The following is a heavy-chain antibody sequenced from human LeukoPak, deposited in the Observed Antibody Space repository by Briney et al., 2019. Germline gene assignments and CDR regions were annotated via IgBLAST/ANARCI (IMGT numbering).Heavy chain of an antibody. Sequence: ASVTVSCKASGYTFTGYYMHWVRQAPGQGLEWMGWINPNSGGTNYAQKFQGRVTMTRDTSISSAYMELSRLRSDDTAVYYCARGPYDYGDYFPDYWGQGTLVTVSS. CDR3: ARGPYDYGDYFPDY. J-gene: IGHJ4*02. D-gene: IGHD4-17*01. CDR2: INPNSGGT. V-gene: IGHV1-2*02. CDR1: GYTFTGYY.